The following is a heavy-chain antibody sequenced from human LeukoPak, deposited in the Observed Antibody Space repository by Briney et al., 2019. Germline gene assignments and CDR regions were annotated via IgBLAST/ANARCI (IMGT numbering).Heavy chain of an antibody. CDR3: ARDKTMIVVVTYYYGMDV. J-gene: IGHJ6*02. Sequence: GGSLRLSCAASGFTFSNYAMTWVRQAPGKGLEWVAVISYDGSNKYYADSVKGRFTISRDNSKNTLYLQMNSLRAEDTAVYYCARDKTMIVVVTYYYGMDVWGQGTTVTVSS. V-gene: IGHV3-30-3*01. D-gene: IGHD3-22*01. CDR2: ISYDGSNK. CDR1: GFTFSNYA.